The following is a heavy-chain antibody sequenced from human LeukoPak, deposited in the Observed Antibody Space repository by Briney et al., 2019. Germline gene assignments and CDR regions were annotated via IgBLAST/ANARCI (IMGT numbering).Heavy chain of an antibody. CDR2: INHSGST. Sequence: SETLSLTCVVYGGTFSGYYWSWLRQPPGKGPEWIGEINHSGSTDYNPSLKSRVAISVDTSKNQVSLKLSSVTAADTAVYYCARWNCGGDCYHDGFDIWGQETMVTVSS. V-gene: IGHV4-34*01. D-gene: IGHD2-21*02. CDR3: ARWNCGGDCYHDGFDI. CDR1: GGTFSGYY. J-gene: IGHJ3*02.